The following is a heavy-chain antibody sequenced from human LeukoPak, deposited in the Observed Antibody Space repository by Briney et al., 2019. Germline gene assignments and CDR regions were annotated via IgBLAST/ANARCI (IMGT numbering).Heavy chain of an antibody. J-gene: IGHJ3*02. CDR2: ITSSSSYI. CDR1: GFTFSSYS. V-gene: IGHV3-21*01. CDR3: ARDSGGGFDAFDI. D-gene: IGHD4-23*01. Sequence: GGSLRLSCAASGFTFSSYSMSWVRQAPGKGLEWVSSITSSSSYIYYADSVKGRFTISRDNAKNSLYLQMNSLRAEDTAVYYCARDSGGGFDAFDIWGQGTMVTVSS.